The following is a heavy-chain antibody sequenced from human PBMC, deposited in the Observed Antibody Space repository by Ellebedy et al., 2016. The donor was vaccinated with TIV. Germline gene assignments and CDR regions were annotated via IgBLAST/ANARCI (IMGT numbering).Heavy chain of an antibody. J-gene: IGHJ4*02. Sequence: ASVKVSXXASGYTFTNYYIHWMRQAPGQGLEWMGIIVPSGGSTNFAQNFQGRLTMTRDTSTSTVYMELSSLRSEDTAVFYCARELPSSYYFGYWGQGTLVTVSS. CDR1: GYTFTNYY. D-gene: IGHD2-15*01. CDR3: ARELPSSYYFGY. V-gene: IGHV1-46*01. CDR2: IVPSGGST.